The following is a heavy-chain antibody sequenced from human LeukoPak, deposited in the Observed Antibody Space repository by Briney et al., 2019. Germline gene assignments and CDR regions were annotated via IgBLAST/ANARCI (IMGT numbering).Heavy chain of an antibody. J-gene: IGHJ6*03. V-gene: IGHV3-33*06. D-gene: IGHD3-3*01. CDR1: GFTFSSYG. Sequence: PGRSLRLSCAASGFTFSSYGMHWVRQAPGKGLEWVAVIWYDGSNKYYADSVKGRFTISGDNSKNTLYLQMNSLRAEDTAVYYCAKPLRFLEGYMDVWGKGTTVTVSS. CDR3: AKPLRFLEGYMDV. CDR2: IWYDGSNK.